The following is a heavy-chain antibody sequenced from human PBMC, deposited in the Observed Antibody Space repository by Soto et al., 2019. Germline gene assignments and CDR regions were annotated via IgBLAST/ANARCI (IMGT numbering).Heavy chain of an antibody. V-gene: IGHV4-39*01. CDR2: IYYSGST. D-gene: IGHD4-17*01. J-gene: IGHJ4*02. CDR1: GGSISSSSYH. Sequence: SETLSLTCTVSGGSISSSSYHWGWIRQPPGKGLEWIGSIYYSGSTYYNPSLKSRLTISVDTSKNQFSLKLSSVTAADTAVYYCARAYGDSYYFDYWGQGTLVTVSS. CDR3: ARAYGDSYYFDY.